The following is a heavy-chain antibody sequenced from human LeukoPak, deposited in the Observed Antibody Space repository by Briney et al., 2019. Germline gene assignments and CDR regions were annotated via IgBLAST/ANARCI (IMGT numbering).Heavy chain of an antibody. D-gene: IGHD3-22*01. CDR2: ISAYNGNT. CDR3: ARDMKRSSGYYPRLCYY. V-gene: IGHV1-18*01. Sequence: ASVKVSCKASGYTFTSYGISWVRQAPGQGLEWMGWISAYNGNTNYAQKLQGRVTMTTDTSTSTAYMELRSLRSDDTAVYYCARDMKRSSGYYPRLCYYWSQGTLVTVSS. CDR1: GYTFTSYG. J-gene: IGHJ4*02.